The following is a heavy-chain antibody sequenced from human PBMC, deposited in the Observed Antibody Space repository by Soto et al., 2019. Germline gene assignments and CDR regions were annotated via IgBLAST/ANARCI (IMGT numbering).Heavy chain of an antibody. Sequence: PGGSLRLSCTASGFTFGDYAMSWFRQAPGKGLEWVSFIKSKAFGETPEYAASVKGRFIISRDDSKSIAYLQMNSLKTEDTAVYYCTRDRFFYWFDPWGQGTLVTVSS. CDR3: TRDRFFYWFDP. CDR1: GFTFGDYA. V-gene: IGHV3-49*03. J-gene: IGHJ5*02. CDR2: IKSKAFGETP. D-gene: IGHD3-10*01.